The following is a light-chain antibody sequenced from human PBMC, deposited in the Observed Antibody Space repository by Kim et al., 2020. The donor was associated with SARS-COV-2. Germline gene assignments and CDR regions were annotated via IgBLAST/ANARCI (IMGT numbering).Light chain of an antibody. CDR1: KLGDKY. J-gene: IGLJ1*01. CDR2: QDN. CDR3: QAWDSSTPYV. V-gene: IGLV3-1*01. Sequence: VSPGQPARVTCSGDKLGDKYACWYQQKPGQSPLLVIYQDNKRPSGIPERFSGSNSENTATLTISGTQAMDEADYYCQAWDSSTPYVFGSGTKVTVL.